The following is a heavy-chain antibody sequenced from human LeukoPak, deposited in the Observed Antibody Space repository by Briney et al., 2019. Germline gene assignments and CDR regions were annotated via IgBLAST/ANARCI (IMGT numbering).Heavy chain of an antibody. J-gene: IGHJ4*02. D-gene: IGHD6-13*01. CDR2: ISYDGSNK. CDR1: GFTFSSYA. V-gene: IGHV3-30*18. CDR3: AKGNREQQLVSYFDY. Sequence: GGSLRLSCAASGFTFSSYAMYWVRQAPGKGLEWVAVISYDGSNKYYADSVKGRFTISRDNSKNTLYLQMNSLRAEDTAVYYCAKGNREQQLVSYFDYWGQGTLVTVSS.